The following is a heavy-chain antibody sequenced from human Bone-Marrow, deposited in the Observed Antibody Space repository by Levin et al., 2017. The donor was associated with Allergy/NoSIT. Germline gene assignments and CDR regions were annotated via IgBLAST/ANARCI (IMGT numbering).Heavy chain of an antibody. V-gene: IGHV4-39*01. CDR2: IYYSGST. J-gene: IGHJ4*02. Sequence: SETLSLTCTVSGGSISSSSYYWGWIRQPPGKGLEWIGSIYYSGSTYYNPSLKSRVTISVDTSKNQFSLKLSSVTAADTAVYYCATYCSSTSCYGGFDYWGQGTLVTVSS. CDR3: ATYCSSTSCYGGFDY. CDR1: GGSISSSSYY. D-gene: IGHD2-2*01.